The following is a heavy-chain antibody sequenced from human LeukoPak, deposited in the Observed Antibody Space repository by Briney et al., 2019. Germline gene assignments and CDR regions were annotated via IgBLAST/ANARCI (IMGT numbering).Heavy chain of an antibody. CDR1: GFTFSSYS. CDR3: ATGVRFGELMDYFDY. Sequence: GGSLRLSCAASGFTFSSYSMNWVRQAPGKGLEWVSSISSSSSYIYYADSVKGRFTISRDNAKNSLYLQMNSLRAEDTAVYYCATGVRFGELMDYFDYWGQGTLVTVSS. J-gene: IGHJ4*02. D-gene: IGHD3-10*01. CDR2: ISSSSSYI. V-gene: IGHV3-21*01.